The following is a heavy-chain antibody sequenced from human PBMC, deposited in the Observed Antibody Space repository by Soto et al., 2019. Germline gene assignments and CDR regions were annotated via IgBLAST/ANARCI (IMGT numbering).Heavy chain of an antibody. D-gene: IGHD2-21*02. CDR1: GFTFTSSA. CDR3: AAERDIVVVTATPYGMDV. V-gene: IGHV1-58*01. CDR2: IVVGSGNT. Sequence: QMQLVQSGPEVKKPGTSVKVSCKASGFTFTSSAVQWVRQARGQRLEWIGWIVVGSGNTNYAQKFQERVTITRDKSTSTAYMELSSLRSEDTAVYYCAAERDIVVVTATPYGMDVWGQGTTVTVSS. J-gene: IGHJ6*02.